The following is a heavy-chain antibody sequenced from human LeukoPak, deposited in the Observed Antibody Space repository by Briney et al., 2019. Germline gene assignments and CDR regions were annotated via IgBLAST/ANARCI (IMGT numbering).Heavy chain of an antibody. CDR2: INAGNGNT. CDR1: GYTFTSYA. CDR3: ARDADGYNSSPASP. Sequence: GASVKVSCKASGYTFTSYAMHWVRQAPGQRLEWMGWINAGNGNTKYSQKFQGRVTITGDTSASTAYMELSSLRSEDTAVYYCARDADGYNSSPASPWGQGTLVTVSS. D-gene: IGHD5-24*01. V-gene: IGHV1-3*01. J-gene: IGHJ4*02.